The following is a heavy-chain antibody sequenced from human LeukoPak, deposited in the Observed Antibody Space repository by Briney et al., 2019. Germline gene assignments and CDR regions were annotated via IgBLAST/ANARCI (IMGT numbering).Heavy chain of an antibody. CDR1: GLTFSQYG. D-gene: IGHD6-19*01. J-gene: IGHJ4*02. CDR2: ISGSGNRT. CDR3: AKASRVAVAGGRFDY. V-gene: IGHV3-23*01. Sequence: AGGSLRLPCVGSGLTFSQYGVSWVRQAPGKGLEWVSGISGSGNRTYYVDSVKGRFSISRDNSKNTAYLQMNSLRAEDTAVYYCAKASRVAVAGGRFDYWGQGTLVTVSS.